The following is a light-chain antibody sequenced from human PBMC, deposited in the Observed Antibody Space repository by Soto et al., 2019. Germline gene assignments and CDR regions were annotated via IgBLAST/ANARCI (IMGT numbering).Light chain of an antibody. Sequence: DIQMTQSPSSLSASVGDRVTITCRASQSISAHLNWYQQKPGKAPKVLIYAATNLESGVPSRFSGSGSGTEFTLTISSLQPEDFATYYCKQGYTPPGTFGQGTKVE. CDR1: QSISAH. CDR2: AAT. V-gene: IGKV1-39*01. CDR3: KQGYTPPGT. J-gene: IGKJ1*01.